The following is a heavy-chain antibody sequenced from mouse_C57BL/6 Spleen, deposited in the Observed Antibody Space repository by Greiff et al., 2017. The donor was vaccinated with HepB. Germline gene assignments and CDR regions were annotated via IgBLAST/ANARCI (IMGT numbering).Heavy chain of an antibody. CDR2: IYPGSGST. CDR1: GYTFTSYW. Sequence: QVQLQQPGAELVKPGASVKMSCKASGYTFTSYWITWVKQRPGQGLEWIGDIYPGSGSTNYNEKFKSKATLTVDTSSSPAYMQLSSLTSEDSAVDYCARSHYYGSSGFAYWGQGTLVTVAA. D-gene: IGHD1-1*01. CDR3: ARSHYYGSSGFAY. V-gene: IGHV1-55*01. J-gene: IGHJ3*01.